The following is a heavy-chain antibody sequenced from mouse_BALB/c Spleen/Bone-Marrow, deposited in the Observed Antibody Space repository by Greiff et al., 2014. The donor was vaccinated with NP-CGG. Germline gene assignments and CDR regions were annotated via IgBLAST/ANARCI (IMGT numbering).Heavy chain of an antibody. V-gene: IGHV14-4*02. CDR2: IDPENGDT. J-gene: IGHJ2*01. CDR3: NARRDYDFDYFDY. CDR1: GFNIKDYY. D-gene: IGHD2-4*01. Sequence: VQLQQSGAELVRSGASVKLSCTASGFNIKDYYMHWVKQRPEQGLEWIGWIDPENGDTEYAPKFQGKATMTADTSSNTAYLQLSSLTSEDTAVYYCNARRDYDFDYFDYWGQGTTLTVSS.